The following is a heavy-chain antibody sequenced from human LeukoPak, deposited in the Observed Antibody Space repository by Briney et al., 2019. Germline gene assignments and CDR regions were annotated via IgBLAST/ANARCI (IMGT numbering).Heavy chain of an antibody. V-gene: IGHV3-48*03. CDR1: GFTFSSYE. D-gene: IGHD6-6*01. CDR3: ARMRPELDY. J-gene: IGHJ4*02. Sequence: GGSLRLSCAASGFTFSSYEMNWVRQAPGKGLEWVSYISSSGGTIYYADSVKGRFTISRDNPKNSLYLQMNSLRAEDTAVYYCARMRPELDYWGQGPLVTVSS. CDR2: ISSSGGTI.